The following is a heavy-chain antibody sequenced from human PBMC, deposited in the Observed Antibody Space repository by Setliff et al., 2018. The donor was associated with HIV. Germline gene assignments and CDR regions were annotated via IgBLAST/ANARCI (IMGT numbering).Heavy chain of an antibody. CDR2: HNTKWGT. V-gene: IGHV4-61*09. D-gene: IGHD3-22*01. J-gene: IGHJ4*02. CDR1: GDSINSATYY. Sequence: SETLSLTCSVSGDSINSATYYWTWIRQPAGKGLDWVGHHNTKWGTNYNPSLKSRASISVDKSKNRFSLQLTQMAAADAGVYYCARSGCHGRSCYSGSVIVYWGQGTLVTVSS. CDR3: ARSGCHGRSCYSGSVIVY.